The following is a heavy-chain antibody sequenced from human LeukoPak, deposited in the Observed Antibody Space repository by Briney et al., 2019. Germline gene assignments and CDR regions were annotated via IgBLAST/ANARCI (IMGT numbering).Heavy chain of an antibody. CDR3: ARDGRVDTAMAGNAFDI. CDR2: IYYSGST. CDR1: GGSISSYY. J-gene: IGHJ3*02. Sequence: SETLSLTCTVSGGSISSYYWSWIRQPPGKGLEWIGHIYYSGSTNYNPSLKSRVTISVDPSKNQFSMKLSSVTAADTAVYYCARDGRVDTAMAGNAFDIWGQGTMVTVSS. D-gene: IGHD5-18*01. V-gene: IGHV4-59*01.